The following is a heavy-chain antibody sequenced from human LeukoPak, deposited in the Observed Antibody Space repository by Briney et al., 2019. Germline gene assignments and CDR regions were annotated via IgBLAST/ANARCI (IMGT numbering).Heavy chain of an antibody. J-gene: IGHJ4*02. CDR3: VRTSGYSYGYADY. D-gene: IGHD5-18*01. CDR1: GGSLSSYY. Sequence: PSETLSLTCTVSGGSLSSYYWSWSRQPPGKGLEWIGYIYYSGSTNYNPSLKSRVTISVDTSKNQFSLKLSSVTAADTAVYYCVRTSGYSYGYADYWGQGTLVTVST. CDR2: IYYSGST. V-gene: IGHV4-59*01.